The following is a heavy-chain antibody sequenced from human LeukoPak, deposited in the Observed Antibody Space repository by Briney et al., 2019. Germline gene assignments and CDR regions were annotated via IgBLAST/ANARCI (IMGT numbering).Heavy chain of an antibody. J-gene: IGHJ4*02. CDR1: GYTFTSYG. CDR3: ARGLLGDCSGGSCYSFFDY. CDR2: ISAYNGNT. V-gene: IGHV1-18*01. Sequence: ASVKVSCKASGYTFTSYGISWVRQAPGQGLEWMGWISAYNGNTNYAQKLQGRVTMTTDTSTSTAYMELRSLRSDDTAVYYCARGLLGDCSGGSCYSFFDYWGQGTLVTVSS. D-gene: IGHD2-15*01.